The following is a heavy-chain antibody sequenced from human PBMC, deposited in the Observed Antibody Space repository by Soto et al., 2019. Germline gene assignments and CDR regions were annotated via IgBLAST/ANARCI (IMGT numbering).Heavy chain of an antibody. CDR1: GDSISRIDYY. D-gene: IGHD1-26*01. V-gene: IGHV4-31*03. CDR3: ARQRPTDGRWEFANYYGMDV. CDR2: IYFRGNT. Sequence: PSETLSLTCSVSGDSISRIDYYWTWIRQHPEKGLEWIGNIYFRGNTYYSPSLESRLTISVDTSKNQFSLKLTSVTAADTAVYYCARQRPTDGRWEFANYYGMDVWGQGTPVTVSS. J-gene: IGHJ6*02.